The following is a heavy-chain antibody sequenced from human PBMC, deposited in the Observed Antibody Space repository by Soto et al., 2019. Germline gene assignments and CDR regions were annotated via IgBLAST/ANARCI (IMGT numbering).Heavy chain of an antibody. CDR3: ARESGEVLPVYGMDV. J-gene: IGHJ6*02. CDR1: GYTFTGYY. D-gene: IGHD2-2*01. Sequence: GASVKVSCKASGYTFTGYYMHWLRQAPGQGLEWMGWINPNSGGTNYAQKFQGWVTMTRDTSISTAYMELSRLRSDDTAVYYCARESGEVLPVYGMDVWGQGTTVTVSS. V-gene: IGHV1-2*04. CDR2: INPNSGGT.